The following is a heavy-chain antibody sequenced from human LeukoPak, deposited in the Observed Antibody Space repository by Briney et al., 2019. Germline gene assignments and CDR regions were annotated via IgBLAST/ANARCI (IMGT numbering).Heavy chain of an antibody. J-gene: IGHJ6*02. CDR1: GFTFSSNW. CDR2: IKQDGREK. Sequence: PGGSLRLSCAAPGFTFSSNWMSWVRQAPGKGLEWVANIKQDGREKYYVDSMKGRFTISRDNAKNSLYLQMNSLRAEDTAVYYCARGGYSGYDSDYYGMDVWGQGTTVTVSS. D-gene: IGHD5-12*01. CDR3: ARGGYSGYDSDYYGMDV. V-gene: IGHV3-7*01.